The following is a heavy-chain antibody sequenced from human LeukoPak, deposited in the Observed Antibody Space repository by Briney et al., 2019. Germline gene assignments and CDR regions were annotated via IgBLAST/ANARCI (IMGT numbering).Heavy chain of an antibody. CDR1: GSTFTSYG. Sequence: ASVTVTFKSSGSTFTSYGISWVRQAPGRGLEWMGWISAYNGNTKYAQKVLGRVTMTTDTSTSTAYMDLRSLRSDDTAVYYCARGGLVVVVAATPSTTPGLLHWLVPRGQGTLVSVSS. CDR3: ARGGLVVVVAATPSTTPGLLHWLVP. J-gene: IGHJ5*02. V-gene: IGHV1-18*01. D-gene: IGHD2-15*01. CDR2: ISAYNGNT.